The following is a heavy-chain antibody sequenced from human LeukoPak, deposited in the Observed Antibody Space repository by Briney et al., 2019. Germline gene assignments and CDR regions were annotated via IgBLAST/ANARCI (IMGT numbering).Heavy chain of an antibody. V-gene: IGHV3-48*03. CDR2: ISSSGLTI. CDR1: GFTFSSYE. D-gene: IGHD1-26*01. J-gene: IGHJ5*02. CDR3: AKDRYSGSFNWFDP. Sequence: GSLRLSCAASGFTFSSYEMNWVRQAPGKGLEWVSYISSSGLTIDYADSLKGRFTISRDNSKNTLYLQMNSLRAEDTAVYYCAKDRYSGSFNWFDPWGQGTLVTVSS.